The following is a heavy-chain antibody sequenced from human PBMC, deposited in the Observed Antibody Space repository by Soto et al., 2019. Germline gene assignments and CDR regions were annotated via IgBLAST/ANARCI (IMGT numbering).Heavy chain of an antibody. D-gene: IGHD4-17*01. CDR2: INPNSGGT. J-gene: IGHJ4*02. CDR1: GYTFTGYY. V-gene: IGHV1-2*04. CDR3: ARLSFDYGDY. Sequence: ASVKVSCKASGYTFTGYYMHWVRQAPGQGLEWMGWINPNSGGTNYAQKFQGWVTMTRDTSISTAYMELNSLRAEDTAVYYCARLSFDYGDYWGQGTLVTVSS.